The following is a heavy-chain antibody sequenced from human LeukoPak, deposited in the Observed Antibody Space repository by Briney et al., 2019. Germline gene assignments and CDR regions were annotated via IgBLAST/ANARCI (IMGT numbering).Heavy chain of an antibody. CDR1: GYTFTSYY. CDR2: INPNSGGT. V-gene: IGHV1-2*06. CDR3: ARLDSIAPVIAAGTTTNNWFDP. J-gene: IGHJ5*02. Sequence: VASVKVSCKASGYTFTSYYMHWVRQAPGQGLEWMGRINPNSGGTNYAQKFQGRVTMTRDTSISTAYMELSRLRSDDTAVYYCARLDSIAPVIAAGTTTNNWFDPWGQGTLVTVSS. D-gene: IGHD6-13*01.